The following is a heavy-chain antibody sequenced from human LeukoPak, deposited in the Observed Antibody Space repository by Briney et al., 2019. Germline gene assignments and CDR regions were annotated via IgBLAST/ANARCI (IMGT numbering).Heavy chain of an antibody. J-gene: IGHJ6*03. CDR2: MNPNSGNT. CDR1: GYTFTSYD. V-gene: IGHV1-8*03. Sequence: GASVKVSCKASGYTFTSYDINWVRQATGQGLEWMGWMNPNSGNTGYAQKFQGRVTITSNTSISTAYMELSSLRSEDTAVYYCARGSCSSTSCYTNYYYYYMDVWGKGTTVTVSS. CDR3: ARGSCSSTSCYTNYYYYYMDV. D-gene: IGHD2-2*02.